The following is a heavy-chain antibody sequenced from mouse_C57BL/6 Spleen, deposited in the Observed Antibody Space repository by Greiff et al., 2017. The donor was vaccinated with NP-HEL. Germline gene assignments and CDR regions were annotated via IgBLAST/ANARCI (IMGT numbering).Heavy chain of an antibody. CDR2: IDPETGGT. CDR3: TRGDWDVHYFDD. Sequence: VQLQQSGAELVRPGASVTLSCKASGYTFTDYEMHWVKQTPVHGLEWIGAIDPETGGTAYNQKFKGKAILTADKSSSTAYMELRSLTSEDSAVYYCTRGDWDVHYFDDWGQGTTLTVSS. D-gene: IGHD4-1*01. J-gene: IGHJ2*01. CDR1: GYTFTDYE. V-gene: IGHV1-15*01.